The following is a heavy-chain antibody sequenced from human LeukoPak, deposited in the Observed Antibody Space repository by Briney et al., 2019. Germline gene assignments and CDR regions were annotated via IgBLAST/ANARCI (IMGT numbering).Heavy chain of an antibody. V-gene: IGHV1-2*02. CDR3: ARETKTSSGWQTYFDY. CDR2: INPNSGGT. D-gene: IGHD6-19*01. Sequence: ASVKVSCKASGYTFTGYYMHWVRQAPGQGLEWMGWINPNSGGTNYAQKFQGRVTMTRDTSISTAYMELSRLRSDDTAVYYCARETKTSSGWQTYFDYWGQGTLVTVSS. J-gene: IGHJ4*02. CDR1: GYTFTGYY.